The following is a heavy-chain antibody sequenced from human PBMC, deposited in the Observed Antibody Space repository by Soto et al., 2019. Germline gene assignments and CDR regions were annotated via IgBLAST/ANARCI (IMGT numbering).Heavy chain of an antibody. V-gene: IGHV4-34*01. CDR3: ARVRPTRQLVVAPIGPFDY. J-gene: IGHJ4*02. CDR1: GGSFSGYY. CDR2: INHSGST. D-gene: IGHD1-1*01. Sequence: QVQLQQWGAGLLKPSETLSLTCAVYGGSFSGYYWSWIRQPPGKGLEWIGEINHSGSTNYNPFLKCHVNISVHTSKNQFSLKLSSVTAADMAVYYCARVRPTRQLVVAPIGPFDYWGQGTLVTVSS.